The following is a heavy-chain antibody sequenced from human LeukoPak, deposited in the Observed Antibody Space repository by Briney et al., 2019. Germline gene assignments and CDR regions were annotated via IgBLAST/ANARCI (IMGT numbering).Heavy chain of an antibody. CDR3: ARWTLRVGVTRADAFDI. J-gene: IGHJ3*02. CDR1: GGSFSGYY. CDR2: LNHSGST. Sequence: PSVTLSLTCAVYGGSFSGYYWSWIRQPPGKGLEWIGELNHSGSTHYNPSLKSRVTISVDTSKNQFSLKLSSVTAADTAVYHCARWTLRVGVTRADAFDIWGQGTMVTVSS. D-gene: IGHD1-26*01. V-gene: IGHV4-34*01.